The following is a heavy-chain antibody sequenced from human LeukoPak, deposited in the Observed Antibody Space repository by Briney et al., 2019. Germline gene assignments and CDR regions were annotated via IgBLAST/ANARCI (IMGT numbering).Heavy chain of an antibody. CDR2: IKSKTDGGTT. V-gene: IGHV3-15*01. J-gene: IGHJ4*02. CDR3: TTITMIVVVTDY. D-gene: IGHD3-22*01. CDR1: GFTFSNAW. Sequence: GESLTLSCAVSGFTFSNAWMSWGRHPPGKGREWVGRIKSKTDGGTTDYAAPGNGRFTISRDHSNNTLYLQTHSLKTEDTAVYYCTTITMIVVVTDYWGQGTLVAVSS.